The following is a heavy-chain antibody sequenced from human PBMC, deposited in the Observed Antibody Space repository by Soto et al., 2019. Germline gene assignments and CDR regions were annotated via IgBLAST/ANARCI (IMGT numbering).Heavy chain of an antibody. Sequence: QVHLQQWGAGLLKPSETLSLTCAVYGVSFTGYYWSWIRQPPGKGLEWIGKINHSGSSNYNPSVKSRVTISVDTYKNQFSLKLSSVTAADTAVYYCATSYYNFWSGYYLAYFDYWGQGTLVTVSS. D-gene: IGHD3-3*01. CDR2: INHSGSS. CDR1: GVSFTGYY. CDR3: ATSYYNFWSGYYLAYFDY. J-gene: IGHJ4*02. V-gene: IGHV4-34*01.